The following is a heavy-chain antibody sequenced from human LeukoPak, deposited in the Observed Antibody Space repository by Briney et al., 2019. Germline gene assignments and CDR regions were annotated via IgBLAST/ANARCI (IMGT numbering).Heavy chain of an antibody. Sequence: SETLSLTCAVYGGSFSDYNWNWVRQPPGKGLEWIGEINHSGATNYNPSLKSRVIISVDTSKNQFSLKLSSVTAADTAVYYCARWGYYYDSSGYYSAEYFQHWGQGTLVTVSS. D-gene: IGHD3-22*01. CDR3: ARWGYYYDSSGYYSAEYFQH. CDR1: GGSFSDYN. CDR2: INHSGAT. V-gene: IGHV4-34*01. J-gene: IGHJ1*01.